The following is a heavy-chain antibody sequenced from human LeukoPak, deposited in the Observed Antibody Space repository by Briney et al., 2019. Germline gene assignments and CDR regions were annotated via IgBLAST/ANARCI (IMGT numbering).Heavy chain of an antibody. CDR3: ATSSSHD. CDR1: GFTFDDYA. CDR2: ISWNSGSI. Sequence: GGSLRLSCAASGFTFDDYAMHWVRQAPGKGLEWVSGISWNSGSIGYADSVKGRFTISRDNAKNSLYLQMNSLRAEDTALYYCATSSSHDWGQGTLVTVSS. D-gene: IGHD6-13*01. J-gene: IGHJ4*02. V-gene: IGHV3-9*01.